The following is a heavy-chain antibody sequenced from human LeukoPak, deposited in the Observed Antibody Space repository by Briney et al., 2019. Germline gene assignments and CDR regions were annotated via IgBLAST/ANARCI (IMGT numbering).Heavy chain of an antibody. CDR2: ISAYNGNT. J-gene: IGHJ6*03. V-gene: IGHV1-18*01. CDR1: GYTFTSYG. CDR3: AGYSFRAYYYYYYYMDV. D-gene: IGHD1-1*01. Sequence: GASVKVSCKASGYTFTSYGISWVRQAPGQGLEWMGWISAYNGNTNYAQKLQGRVTMTTDTSTSTAYMELSSLRSEDTAVYYCAGYSFRAYYYYYYYMDVWGKGTTVTVSS.